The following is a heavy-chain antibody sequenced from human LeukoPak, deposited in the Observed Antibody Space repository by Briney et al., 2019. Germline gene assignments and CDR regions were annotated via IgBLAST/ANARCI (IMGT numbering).Heavy chain of an antibody. V-gene: IGHV1-46*01. CDR2: INPSGGGP. Sequence: GASVKDSCKAAGYTFTNYLMHGVGQAGGQGREWMGVINPSGGGPTFAQRFQRRVTMTRDTSTSTVHMELSSLRSEDTAVYYCARGQNKCLGHWGQGPLVTVSS. J-gene: IGHJ4*02. CDR1: GYTFTNYL. D-gene: IGHD2/OR15-2a*01. CDR3: ARGQNKCLGH.